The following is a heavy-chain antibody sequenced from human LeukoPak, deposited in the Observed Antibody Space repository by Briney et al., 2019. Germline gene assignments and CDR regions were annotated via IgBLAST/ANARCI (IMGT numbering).Heavy chain of an antibody. D-gene: IGHD3-22*01. CDR2: IIPIFGTA. Sequence: GASVKVSCKASGGTFNSYAIGWVRQAPGQGLEWMGGIIPIFGTANYAQKVQGRVTITTDESTTTAYMELSSLRSEDTAVYYCARARSPSSGYLLRDHNWFDPWGQGTLVTVSS. V-gene: IGHV1-69*05. CDR1: GGTFNSYA. CDR3: ARARSPSSGYLLRDHNWFDP. J-gene: IGHJ5*02.